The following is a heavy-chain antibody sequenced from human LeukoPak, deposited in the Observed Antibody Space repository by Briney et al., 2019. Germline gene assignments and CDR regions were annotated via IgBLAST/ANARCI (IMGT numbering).Heavy chain of an antibody. Sequence: AETLSLICTVSGGSNSSYYWRWIRQPPGKGLEWIGYIYYSGSTNYNPSLKGRVTISVDTSKNQFSLKLSSVTAADTAVYYCARDLYSSSWYALGGFDPWGQGTLVTVSS. CDR1: GGSNSSYY. D-gene: IGHD6-13*01. CDR3: ARDLYSSSWYALGGFDP. CDR2: IYYSGST. V-gene: IGHV4-59*01. J-gene: IGHJ5*02.